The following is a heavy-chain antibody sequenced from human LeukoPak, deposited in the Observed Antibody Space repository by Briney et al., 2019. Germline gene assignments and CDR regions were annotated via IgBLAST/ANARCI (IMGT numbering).Heavy chain of an antibody. V-gene: IGHV1-24*01. CDR2: FDPEDGET. J-gene: IGHJ4*02. CDR1: GYTLTKLS. D-gene: IGHD6-19*01. CDR3: ATDRRKCSGWRNIFDY. Sequence: ASVKVSCKVSGYTLTKLSMHWVRQAPGKGLEWMGGFDPEDGETIYAQKFQGRVTMTEDTSTDTAYMELSSLRSEDTAVYYCATDRRKCSGWRNIFDYWGQGTLVTVSS.